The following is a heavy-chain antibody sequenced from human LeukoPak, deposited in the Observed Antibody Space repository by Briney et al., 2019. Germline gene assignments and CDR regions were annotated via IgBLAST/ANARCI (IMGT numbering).Heavy chain of an antibody. V-gene: IGHV1-69*13. D-gene: IGHD3-10*01. Sequence: ASVKVSCKASGGTFSSYAISWVRQAPGQGLEWMGGIIPISGTANYAQKFQGRVTITADESTSTAYMELSSLRSEDTAVYYCARGYYGSGSYYKVGYYYMDVWGKGTTVTISS. CDR3: ARGYYGSGSYYKVGYYYMDV. CDR1: GGTFSSYA. J-gene: IGHJ6*03. CDR2: IIPISGTA.